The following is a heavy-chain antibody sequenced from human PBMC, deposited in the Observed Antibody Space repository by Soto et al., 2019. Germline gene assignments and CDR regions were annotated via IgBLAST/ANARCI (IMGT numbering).Heavy chain of an antibody. Sequence: PGGSLRLSCAASGFTFSSYAMNWVRQAPGKGLEWVSVISGSDGSTYYADSVKGRFTISRDNSKNTLYLQMNSLRAEDTAVYYCARAIGYAFDIWGQGTMVTVSS. V-gene: IGHV3-23*01. CDR2: ISGSDGST. CDR1: GFTFSSYA. CDR3: ARAIGYAFDI. D-gene: IGHD1-26*01. J-gene: IGHJ3*02.